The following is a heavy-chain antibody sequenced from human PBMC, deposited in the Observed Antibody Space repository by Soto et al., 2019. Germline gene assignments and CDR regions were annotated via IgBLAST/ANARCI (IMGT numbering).Heavy chain of an antibody. J-gene: IGHJ6*02. CDR2: ISGSGGST. V-gene: IGHV3-23*01. CDR1: GFTFSSYA. D-gene: IGHD5-12*01. Sequence: EVQLLESGGGLVQPGGSLRLSCAASGFTFSSYAMSWVRQAPGKGLEWVSAISGSGGSTYYADSVKGRFTISRDNSKNTLYLQMNSLRAEDTAVYYCAKPVVAGLRPDYYYYYGMDVWGQGTTVTVSS. CDR3: AKPVVAGLRPDYYYYYGMDV.